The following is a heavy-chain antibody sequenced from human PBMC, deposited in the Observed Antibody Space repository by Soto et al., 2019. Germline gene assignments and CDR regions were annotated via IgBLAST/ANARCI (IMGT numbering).Heavy chain of an antibody. V-gene: IGHV3-21*01. Sequence: GGSLILSCVASGFTLGSYNMNWFRQAPGKRLESVSTIRRSPTYIYYADSVKGRFTISRDNARNSLYLHIDRLRPEDTGLYYCAREGWVGFDLWGQGTPVTVSS. CDR3: AREGWVGFDL. CDR1: GFTLGSYN. J-gene: IGHJ5*02. D-gene: IGHD1-26*01. CDR2: IRRSPTYI.